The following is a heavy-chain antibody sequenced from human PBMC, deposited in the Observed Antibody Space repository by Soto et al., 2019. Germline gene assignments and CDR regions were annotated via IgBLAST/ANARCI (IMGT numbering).Heavy chain of an antibody. Sequence: HPGGSLRLSCAASGFTFSSYGMHWVRQAPGKGLEWVAVIWYDGSNKYYADSVKGRFTISRDNSKNTLYLQMNSLRAEDTAVYYCARGYCSSTSCYGGYYFDYWGQGTLVTVSS. CDR2: IWYDGSNK. J-gene: IGHJ4*02. CDR3: ARGYCSSTSCYGGYYFDY. CDR1: GFTFSSYG. D-gene: IGHD2-2*01. V-gene: IGHV3-33*01.